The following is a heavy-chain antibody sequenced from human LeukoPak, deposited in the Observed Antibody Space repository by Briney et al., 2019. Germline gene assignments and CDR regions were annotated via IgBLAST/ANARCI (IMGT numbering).Heavy chain of an antibody. V-gene: IGHV3-53*01. CDR1: GFTVSSNY. J-gene: IGHJ4*02. D-gene: IGHD3-10*01. CDR3: ASGGMGARKYYSDPFHY. Sequence: PEGSLRLSCAASGFTVSSNYMSWVRQAPGKGLEWVSILYSAGSTYYADSVRGRFTIARDSSKNTVRLQMNSLRAEDTAVYYCASGGMGARKYYSDPFHYWGQGTLVTVSS. CDR2: LYSAGST.